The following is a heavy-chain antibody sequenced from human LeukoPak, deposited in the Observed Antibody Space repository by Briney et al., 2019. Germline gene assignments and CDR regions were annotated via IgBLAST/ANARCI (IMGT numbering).Heavy chain of an antibody. J-gene: IGHJ4*02. CDR3: ARGLDDYVWGSYRKFDY. CDR2: INHSGST. V-gene: IGHV4-34*01. CDR1: GGSFSGYY. Sequence: SETLSLTCTVSGGSFSGYYWSWIRQPPGKGLEWIGEINHSGSTNYNPSLKSRVTISVDTSKNQFSLKLSSVTAADTAVYYCARGLDDYVWGSYRKFDYWGQGTLVTVSS. D-gene: IGHD3-16*02.